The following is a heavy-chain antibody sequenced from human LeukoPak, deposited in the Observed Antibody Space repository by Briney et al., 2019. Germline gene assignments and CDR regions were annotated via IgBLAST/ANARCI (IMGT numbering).Heavy chain of an antibody. CDR3: ARGGGYYSDY. J-gene: IGHJ4*02. V-gene: IGHV4-39*01. Sequence: PSETLSLTCTTSGGSISSSSYYWGWLRQPPGKGLEWIGSMYCSGSAYYNPSLKSRVTISVDTSKNQFSLKLSSVTAADTAVYYCARGGGYYSDYWGQGTLVTVSS. D-gene: IGHD3-3*01. CDR2: MYCSGSA. CDR1: GGSISSSSYY.